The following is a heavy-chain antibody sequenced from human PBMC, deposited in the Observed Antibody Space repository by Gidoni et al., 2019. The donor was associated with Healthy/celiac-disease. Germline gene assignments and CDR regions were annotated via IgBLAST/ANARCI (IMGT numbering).Heavy chain of an antibody. Sequence: EVQLLESGGGLVQPGGSLRLSCAASGFTFSSYAMSWVRQAPGKGLEWVSAISGSGGSTYYADSVKGRFTISRDNSKNTLYLQMNSLRAEDTAVYYCAKGPQTYYDFWSGYYVGYWGQGTLVTVSS. CDR3: AKGPQTYYDFWSGYYVGY. CDR1: GFTFSSYA. CDR2: ISGSGGST. D-gene: IGHD3-3*01. V-gene: IGHV3-23*01. J-gene: IGHJ4*02.